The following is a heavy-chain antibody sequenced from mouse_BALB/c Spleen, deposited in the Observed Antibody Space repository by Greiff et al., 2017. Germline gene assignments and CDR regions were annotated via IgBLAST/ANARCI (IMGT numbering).Heavy chain of an antibody. CDR1: GDSITSGY. CDR2: ISYSGST. D-gene: IGHD1-1*01. CDR3: ARSYGSSSYFDV. V-gene: IGHV3-8*02. Sequence: EVHLVESGPSLVKPSQTLSLTCSVTGDSITSGYWNWIRKFPGNKLEYMGYISYSGSTYYNPSLKSRISITRDTSKNQYYLQLNSVTTEDTATYYCARSYGSSSYFDVWGAGTTVTVSS. J-gene: IGHJ1*01.